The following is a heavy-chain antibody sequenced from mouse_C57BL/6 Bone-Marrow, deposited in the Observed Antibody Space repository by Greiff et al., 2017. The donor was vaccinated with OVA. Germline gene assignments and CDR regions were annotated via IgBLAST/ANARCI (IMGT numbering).Heavy chain of an antibody. Sequence: EVKLVESGEGLVKPGGSLKLSCAASGFTFSSYAMSWVRQTPEKRLEWVAYISSGGDYIYYADTVKGRFTISRDNARNTLYLQMSSLKSEYTAMYYCTREKSGDYGIGYDMDYWGQGTSVTVSS. CDR3: TREKSGDYGIGYDMDY. CDR2: ISSGGDYI. CDR1: GFTFSSYA. D-gene: IGHD1-1*01. J-gene: IGHJ4*01. V-gene: IGHV5-9-1*02.